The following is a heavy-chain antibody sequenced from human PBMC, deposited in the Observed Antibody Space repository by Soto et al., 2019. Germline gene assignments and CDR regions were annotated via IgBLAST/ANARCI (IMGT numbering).Heavy chain of an antibody. CDR3: AKDSPPESGYSSGWYSA. Sequence: GGSLRLSCAASGFTFSSYAMSWVRQAPGKGLEWVSAISGSGGSTYYADYVKGRFTISRDNSKNKLYLQMNSLRAEDTAVYYCAKDSPPESGYSSGWYSAWGQGTLVTVSS. CDR1: GFTFSSYA. CDR2: ISGSGGST. D-gene: IGHD6-19*01. J-gene: IGHJ5*02. V-gene: IGHV3-23*01.